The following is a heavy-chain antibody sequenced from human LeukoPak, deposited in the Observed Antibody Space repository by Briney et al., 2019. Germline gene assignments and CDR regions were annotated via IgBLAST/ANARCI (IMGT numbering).Heavy chain of an antibody. CDR2: INHSGST. D-gene: IGHD1-20*01. Sequence: PSETLSLTCAVYGGSFSGYYWSWIRQPQGKGLEWIGEINHSGSTNYNPSLKSRVTISVDTSKNQFSLKLSSVTAADTAVYYCARSRYNWNEKYYFDYWGQGTLVTVSS. CDR1: GGSFSGYY. CDR3: ARSRYNWNEKYYFDY. J-gene: IGHJ4*02. V-gene: IGHV4-34*01.